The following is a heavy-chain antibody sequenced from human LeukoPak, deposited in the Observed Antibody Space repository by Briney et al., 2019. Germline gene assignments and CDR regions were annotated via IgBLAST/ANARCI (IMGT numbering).Heavy chain of an antibody. Sequence: GGSLRLSCAASGFTFGDYAMSWVRQAPAKGLEWVSGIGPTGTNTYYADSVKGRFTISRDNSKNALYLQMNSLRAEDTAVYYCVRKIRAADARSYDSWGQGTLVTVSS. CDR2: IGPTGTNT. D-gene: IGHD6-13*01. CDR3: VRKIRAADARSYDS. J-gene: IGHJ4*02. V-gene: IGHV3-23*01. CDR1: GFTFGDYA.